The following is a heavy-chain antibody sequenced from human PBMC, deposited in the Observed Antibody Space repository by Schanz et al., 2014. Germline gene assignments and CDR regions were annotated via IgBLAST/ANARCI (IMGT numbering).Heavy chain of an antibody. J-gene: IGHJ4*02. CDR2: ISDSGDST. CDR3: AKVAPAATYLDS. Sequence: QVQLVESGGALVQPGGSLRLSCAASGFTFSDYYMTWIRQAPGKGLEWVSDISDSGDSTHYADSVKGRFTISRDNAKNSLFLQMNSLSAEDTAVYYCAKVAPAATYLDSWGLGTLVTVSS. D-gene: IGHD2-2*01. CDR1: GFTFSDYY. V-gene: IGHV3-11*01.